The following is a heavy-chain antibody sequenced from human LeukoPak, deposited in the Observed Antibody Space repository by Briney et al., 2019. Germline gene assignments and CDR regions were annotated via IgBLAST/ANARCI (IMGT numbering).Heavy chain of an antibody. CDR3: ARGPPPYCSGDSCCSFLYFHH. CDR2: MNPNIGNT. D-gene: IGHD2-15*01. CDR1: RYTFSSSD. J-gene: IGHJ1*01. Sequence: GASVKPSYKASRYTFSSSDINSVRQSTGHRLEGRGGMNPNIGNTGNAHTHHDRGTMTRDTSITTTYLELTTLRSDDPAAYYCARGPPPYCSGDSCCSFLYFHHWGQGTLVTVSS. V-gene: IGHV1-8*01.